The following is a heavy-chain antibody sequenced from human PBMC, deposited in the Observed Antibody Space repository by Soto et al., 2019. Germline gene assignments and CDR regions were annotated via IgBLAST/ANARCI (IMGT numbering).Heavy chain of an antibody. CDR1: GFTFATTA. Sequence: SVKVSCKASGFTFATTAVQWLRQARGQRLEWIGWIVVGSGNTNYAQKFQERVTITRDMSTSTAFMELSSLKSEDTAVYYCGAPFRDYSSGNAPMDVWGQGTTVTSP. V-gene: IGHV1-58*01. D-gene: IGHD3-3*01. CDR3: GAPFRDYSSGNAPMDV. J-gene: IGHJ6*02. CDR2: IVVGSGNT.